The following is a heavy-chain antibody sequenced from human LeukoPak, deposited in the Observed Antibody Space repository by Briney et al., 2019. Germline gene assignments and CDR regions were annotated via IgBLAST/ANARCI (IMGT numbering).Heavy chain of an antibody. CDR1: GGSISSGDYY. D-gene: IGHD3-22*01. V-gene: IGHV4-30-4*01. CDR3: ARVPPPRWGYDSSGYNWFDP. J-gene: IGHJ5*02. Sequence: SQTLSLTCTVSGGSISSGDYYWSWIRQPPGKGLEWIGDIYYSGSTYYNPGLNTRVTISVDASNNQFSLKLSSATAADTAVYYCARVPPPRWGYDSSGYNWFDPWGQGTLVTVSS. CDR2: IYYSGST.